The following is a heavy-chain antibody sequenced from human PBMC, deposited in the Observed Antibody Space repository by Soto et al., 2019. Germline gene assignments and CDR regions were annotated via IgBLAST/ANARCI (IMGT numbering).Heavy chain of an antibody. D-gene: IGHD3-9*01. J-gene: IGHJ6*02. Sequence: SVKVSWKASGGTFSSYAISWVRQAPGQGLEWMGGIIPIFGTANYAQKFQGRVTITADESTSTAYMELSSLRSEDTAVYYCARVGDNILTDGYYYYGMDVWGQGTTVTVS. V-gene: IGHV1-69*13. CDR2: IIPIFGTA. CDR1: GGTFSSYA. CDR3: ARVGDNILTDGYYYYGMDV.